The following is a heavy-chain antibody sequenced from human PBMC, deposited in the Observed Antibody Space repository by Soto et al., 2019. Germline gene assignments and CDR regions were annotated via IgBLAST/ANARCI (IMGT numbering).Heavy chain of an antibody. CDR3: ARDHSGYYFDY. J-gene: IGHJ4*02. D-gene: IGHD5-12*01. CDR1: GFTFSNYG. V-gene: IGHV3-33*01. Sequence: GGSLRLSCAASGFTFSNYGMHWVRQAPGKGLEWVAVIWYDGSNKYYADSVKGRFTISRDDSKNTLYLQMNSLRAEDTAVYYCARDHSGYYFDYWGQGAMVTVYS. CDR2: IWYDGSNK.